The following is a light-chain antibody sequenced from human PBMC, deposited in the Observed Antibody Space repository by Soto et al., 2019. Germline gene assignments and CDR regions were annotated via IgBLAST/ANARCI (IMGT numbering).Light chain of an antibody. CDR2: GAS. V-gene: IGKV3-20*01. CDR1: QSVTSTY. Sequence: EIVLTQFPGTLSLSPGERATLSCRASQSVTSTYLAWYQQKPGQAPRLLIYGASSRATGISDRFSGSGSGTDFTLTISRLEPEDFAVYYCLQYGTSPWTFGHGTKVEIK. J-gene: IGKJ1*01. CDR3: LQYGTSPWT.